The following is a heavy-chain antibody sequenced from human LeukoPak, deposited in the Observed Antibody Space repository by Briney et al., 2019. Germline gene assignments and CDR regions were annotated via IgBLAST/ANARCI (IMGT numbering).Heavy chain of an antibody. D-gene: IGHD6-13*01. CDR3: AKDNLYSSSWYISSFATEGIDY. J-gene: IGHJ4*02. Sequence: GKSLRLSCAASGFTFSNYAMHWVRQAPGKGLEWVALISYDGDNKYYADSVKGRFTISRDNSKNTLYLEMNSLRVEDTAVYYCAKDNLYSSSWYISSFATEGIDYWGQGTLVTVSS. CDR2: ISYDGDNK. CDR1: GFTFSNYA. V-gene: IGHV3-30*18.